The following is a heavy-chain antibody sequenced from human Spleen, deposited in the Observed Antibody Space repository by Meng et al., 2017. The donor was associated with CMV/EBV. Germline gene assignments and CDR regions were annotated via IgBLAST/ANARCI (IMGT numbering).Heavy chain of an antibody. J-gene: IGHJ4*02. CDR3: ARGASGDIVVVPAATLGDY. D-gene: IGHD2-2*01. CDR1: GYTFTSYD. V-gene: IGHV1-2*02. CDR2: INPNSGGT. Sequence: ASVKVSCKASGYTFTSYDINWVRQATGQGLEWMGWINPNSGGTNYAQKFQGRVTMTRDTSISTAYMELSRLRSDDTAVYYCARGASGDIVVVPAATLGDYWGQGTLVTVSS.